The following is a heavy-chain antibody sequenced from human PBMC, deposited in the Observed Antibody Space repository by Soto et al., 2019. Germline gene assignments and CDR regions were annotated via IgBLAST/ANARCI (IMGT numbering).Heavy chain of an antibody. V-gene: IGHV1-18*01. J-gene: IGHJ4*02. CDR1: GYTFSSFG. D-gene: IGHD3-16*01. Sequence: QVHLVQSGGEVQKPGASVKISCKTSGYTFSSFGVTWVRQAPGQGLEWMGWISAYNGNTQYARNLQDRVTLTTDTSTTTVHMELRNLRSDDTATYFCARDYTSSWGQLDYWGQGIPVTVSS. CDR3: ARDYTSSWGQLDY. CDR2: ISAYNGNT.